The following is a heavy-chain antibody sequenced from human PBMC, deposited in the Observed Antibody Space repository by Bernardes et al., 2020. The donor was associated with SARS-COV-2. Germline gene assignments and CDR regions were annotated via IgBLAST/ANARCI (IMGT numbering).Heavy chain of an antibody. J-gene: IGHJ5*02. CDR1: GYTLTELS. Sequence: ASVKVSCKVSGYTLTELSMHWVRQAPGKGLEWMGGFDPEDGETIYAQKFQGRVTMTEDTSTDTAYIELSSLRSEDTAVYYCATRPPPLVRGAPWVDWVDPWNQITLLNVSS. CDR2: FDPEDGET. V-gene: IGHV1-24*01. D-gene: IGHD3-10*01. CDR3: ATRPPPLVRGAPWVDWVDP.